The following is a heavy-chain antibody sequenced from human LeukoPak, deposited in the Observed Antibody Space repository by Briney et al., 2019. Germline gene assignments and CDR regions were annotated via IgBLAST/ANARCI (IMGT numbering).Heavy chain of an antibody. D-gene: IGHD6-6*01. CDR2: IYYSGST. J-gene: IGHJ4*02. CDR1: GGSISSYY. Sequence: SETLSLTCTVSGGSISSYYWSWIRQPPGKGLEWIGYIYYSGSTNYNPSLKSRVTISVDTSKNQFSLKLSSVTAADTAVYYCARALSSDCWGQGTLVTVSS. CDR3: ARALSSDC. V-gene: IGHV4-59*01.